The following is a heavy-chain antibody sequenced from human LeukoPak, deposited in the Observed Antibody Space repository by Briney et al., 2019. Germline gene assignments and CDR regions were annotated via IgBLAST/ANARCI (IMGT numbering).Heavy chain of an antibody. CDR1: GFTFSTYA. J-gene: IGHJ4*02. V-gene: IGHV3-30*04. D-gene: IGHD4-17*01. CDR2: ISKDGSNK. CDR3: ARGDYGATKDGVDY. Sequence: GGSLRLSCAASGFTFSTYAMHWVRQAPGKGLEWVAVISKDGSNKYYADSVKGRFTISRDNSQNTLYLQMHSLRAEDKAVYYCARGDYGATKDGVDYWGQGTLVTVSS.